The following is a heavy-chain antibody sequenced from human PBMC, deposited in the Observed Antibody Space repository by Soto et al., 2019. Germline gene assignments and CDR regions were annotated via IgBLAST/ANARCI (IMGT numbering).Heavy chain of an antibody. CDR1: GYTFTGYY. CDR3: ARDQDYCSSTSCYTNWFDP. D-gene: IGHD2-2*02. J-gene: IGHJ5*02. Sequence: ASVKVSCKASGYTFTGYYMHWVRQAPGQGLEWMGWINPNSGGTNYAQKFQGRVAMTRDTSISTAYMELSRLRSDDTAVYYCARDQDYCSSTSCYTNWFDPWGQGTLVTVSS. CDR2: INPNSGGT. V-gene: IGHV1-2*02.